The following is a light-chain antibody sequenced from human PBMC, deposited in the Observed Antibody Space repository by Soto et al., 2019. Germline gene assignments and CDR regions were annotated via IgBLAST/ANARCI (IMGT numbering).Light chain of an antibody. CDR2: GAS. Sequence: DRVLTQSQDTLSASPVEGASLSCRASESVDFHLAWYQQKPGQAPRLLIYGASSRATGIPDRFSGSGSGTDFTLTISRLQPDDFATYFCHSRAFGQGTRLEIK. V-gene: IGKV3D-15*01. J-gene: IGKJ5*01. CDR3: HSRA. CDR1: ESVDFH.